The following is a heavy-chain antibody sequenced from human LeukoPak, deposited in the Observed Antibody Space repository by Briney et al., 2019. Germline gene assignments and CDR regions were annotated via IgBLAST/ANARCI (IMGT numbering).Heavy chain of an antibody. J-gene: IGHJ4*02. CDR1: GYSFTSYW. Sequence: GESLKFSCKGSGYSFTSYWIGWVGQMLGKGLEWLGIIYPGDSDTQYNPSFPGQVTISADNSISSAYLQWSSLKASDTAMYYCARHGRSSWIFDYSGQGTLVTVSS. D-gene: IGHD6-13*01. CDR2: IYPGDSDT. CDR3: ARHGRSSWIFDY. V-gene: IGHV5-51*01.